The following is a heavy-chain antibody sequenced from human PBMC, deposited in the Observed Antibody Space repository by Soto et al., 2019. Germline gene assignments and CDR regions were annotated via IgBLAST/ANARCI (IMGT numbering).Heavy chain of an antibody. CDR1: RDSVSTNSAA. D-gene: IGHD3-16*01. CDR3: ARGDQGLDY. CDR2: TYYRSKWFN. Sequence: PQTLSLTCAISRDSVSTNSAASNWIRQSPSRGLELLCRTYYRSKWFNNYAPSVKSRITINPDTSKNQFSLQLNSVITEDTAVYYGARGDQGLDYWGQGTRVTVSS. V-gene: IGHV6-1*01. J-gene: IGHJ4*02.